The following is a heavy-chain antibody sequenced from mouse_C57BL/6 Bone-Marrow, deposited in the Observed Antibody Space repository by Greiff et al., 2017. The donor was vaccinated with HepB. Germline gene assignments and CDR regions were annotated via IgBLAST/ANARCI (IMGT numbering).Heavy chain of an antibody. Sequence: QVQLQQPGAELVKPGASVKLSCKASGYTFTSYWMQWVKQRPGQGLEWIGEIDPSDSYTNYNQKFKGKATLTVDTSSSTAYMQLSSLTSEDFAVYYGAREEGGGGLDYWGQGTTLTVSS. V-gene: IGHV1-50*01. J-gene: IGHJ2*01. CDR1: GYTFTSYW. CDR2: IDPSDSYT. CDR3: AREEGGGGLDY.